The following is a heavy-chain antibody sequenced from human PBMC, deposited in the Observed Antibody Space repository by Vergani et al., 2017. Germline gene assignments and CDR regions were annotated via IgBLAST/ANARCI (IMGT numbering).Heavy chain of an antibody. D-gene: IGHD4-11*01. CDR1: GGSFTSYH. V-gene: IGHV4-34*01. CDR3: ARVNTETNGHLYYYYYMDV. CDR2: IDHTGRP. Sequence: QVQLQQWGGGLLKPSETLSLTCVVTGGSFTSYHWTWIRQSPGEALEWVGDIDHTGRPDYNPSLKSRLTMSVDKSRNQSSLTLNSVSATDTAIYFCARVNTETNGHLYYYYYMDVWGQGTAVTVS. J-gene: IGHJ6*03.